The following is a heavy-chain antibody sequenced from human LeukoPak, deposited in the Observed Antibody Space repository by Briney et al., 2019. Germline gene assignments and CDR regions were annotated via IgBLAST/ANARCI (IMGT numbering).Heavy chain of an antibody. D-gene: IGHD3-9*01. CDR1: GFTFSRYT. CDR3: AKDRFDSAVFDY. J-gene: IGHJ4*02. CDR2: ITSSSSYI. Sequence: GGSLRLSCAASGFTFSRYTMNWVRQAPGKGLEWVSSITSSSSYIYYADSVKGRFTISRDNSKNTLYLQMNSLRAEDTAVYYCAKDRFDSAVFDYWGQGTLVTVSS. V-gene: IGHV3-21*01.